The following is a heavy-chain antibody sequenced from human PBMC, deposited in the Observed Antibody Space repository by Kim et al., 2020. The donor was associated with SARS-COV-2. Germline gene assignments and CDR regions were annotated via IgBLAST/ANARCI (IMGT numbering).Heavy chain of an antibody. J-gene: IGHJ6*02. CDR3: ARDSLGYCSGGSCSYYYYGMDV. Sequence: ASVKVSCKASVYTFTSYGISWVRQAPGQGLEWMGWISAYNGNTNYAQKLQGRVTMTTDTSTSTAYMELRSLRSDDTAVYYCARDSLGYCSGGSCSYYYYGMDVWGQGTTVTVSS. CDR2: ISAYNGNT. CDR1: VYTFTSYG. D-gene: IGHD2-15*01. V-gene: IGHV1-18*01.